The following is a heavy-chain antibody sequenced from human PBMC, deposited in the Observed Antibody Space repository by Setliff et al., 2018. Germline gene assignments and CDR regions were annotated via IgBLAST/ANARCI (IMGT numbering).Heavy chain of an antibody. D-gene: IGHD6-13*01. CDR3: ARGGIAMNHYMDV. Sequence: SETLSLTCTVSGGSISSSSYYWGWIRQPPGKGLEWIGSIYYSGSTYYNPSLKSRVTISVDTSKNQFSLRLSSVTAADTAVYYCARGGIAMNHYMDVWGKGTTVTVSS. CDR2: IYYSGST. J-gene: IGHJ6*03. CDR1: GGSISSSSYY. V-gene: IGHV4-39*07.